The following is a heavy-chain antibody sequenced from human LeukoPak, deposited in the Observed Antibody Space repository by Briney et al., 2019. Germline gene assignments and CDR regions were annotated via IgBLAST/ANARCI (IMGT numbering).Heavy chain of an antibody. CDR2: ISSSSGYI. D-gene: IGHD6-13*01. CDR1: GFTFSSYS. CDR3: ARARSSSSSWED. J-gene: IGHJ4*02. Sequence: GGSLRLSCAASGFTFSSYSMNWVRQAPGKGLEWVSSISSSSGYIYYADSVKGRFTISRDNAKNSLYLQMNSLRAEDTAVYYCARARSSSSSWEDWGQGTLVTVSS. V-gene: IGHV3-21*01.